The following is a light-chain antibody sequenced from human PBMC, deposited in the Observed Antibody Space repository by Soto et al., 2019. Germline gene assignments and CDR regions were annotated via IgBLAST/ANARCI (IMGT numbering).Light chain of an antibody. V-gene: IGLV2-14*01. J-gene: IGLJ1*01. CDR2: EVS. CDR1: SSDVGGYNY. Sequence: QSVLTQPASVSGSPGQSITISCTGTSSDVGGYNYVSWYQQHPGKAPKLMIYEVSNRPSGVPNRFSGSMSGNTASLTISGLQAEDEADYYCSSYTSSSTLYVFGTGTRSPS. CDR3: SSYTSSSTLYV.